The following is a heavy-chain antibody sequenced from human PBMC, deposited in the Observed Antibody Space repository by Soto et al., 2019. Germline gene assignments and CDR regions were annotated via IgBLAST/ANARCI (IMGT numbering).Heavy chain of an antibody. J-gene: IGHJ6*02. CDR2: IYYSGST. Sequence: PSETLSLTCTVSGGSVSSGSYYWSWIRQPPGKGLEWIGYIYYSGSTNYNPSLKSRVTISVDTSKNQFSLKLSSVTAADTAVYYCARDPVRYSRDHYSGMDVWGQGTTVTVSS. CDR3: ARDPVRYSRDHYSGMDV. CDR1: GGSVSSGSYY. D-gene: IGHD5-18*01. V-gene: IGHV4-61*01.